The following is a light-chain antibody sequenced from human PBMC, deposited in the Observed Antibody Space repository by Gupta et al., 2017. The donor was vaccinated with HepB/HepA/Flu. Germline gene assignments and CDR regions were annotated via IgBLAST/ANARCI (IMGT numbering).Light chain of an antibody. J-gene: IGLJ1*01. CDR1: SSNRGNDN. Sequence: QPVLNPPPSASATPGQRVTISGSGSSSNRGNDNAYWYQQLPETAPELLIYNYNQRPSGVPDRVSGSKSGTTASLAISGLRSEDEAEYYCVGWDDSLSGYVFGAGTKVTVL. CDR2: NYN. V-gene: IGLV1-47*02. CDR3: VGWDDSLSGYV.